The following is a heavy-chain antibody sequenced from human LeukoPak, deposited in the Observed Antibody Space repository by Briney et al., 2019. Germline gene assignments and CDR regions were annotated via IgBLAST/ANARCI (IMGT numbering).Heavy chain of an antibody. J-gene: IGHJ4*02. Sequence: HPGGSLRLSCAASGFTFSNYGMHWVRQAPGKGLEWVALIWYDGGNKYYADSVKGRFTISRDNSKNTLYLQMNSLRSEDTAVYYCARAGARYDNYVDVSRFDYWGQGTLVTVSS. D-gene: IGHD5-12*01. V-gene: IGHV3-33*01. CDR3: ARAGARYDNYVDVSRFDY. CDR2: IWYDGGNK. CDR1: GFTFSNYG.